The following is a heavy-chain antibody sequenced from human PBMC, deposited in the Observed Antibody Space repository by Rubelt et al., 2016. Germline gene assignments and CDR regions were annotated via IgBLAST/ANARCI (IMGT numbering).Heavy chain of an antibody. CDR2: IREDGNEK. J-gene: IGHJ4*02. V-gene: IGHV3-7*05. CDR3: AGDGGGGSCDSGNDYFDY. CDR1: GFIFSTYS. Sequence: EVQVVESGGGLVQPGGSLRLSCAASGFIFSTYSMSWVRQAPGKGLEWVANIREDGNEKNYLDSVKGRFIISRDNAKNALFLQMNSLRVEDTAVYYCAGDGGGGSCDSGNDYFDYWGQGTLVTVSA. D-gene: IGHD2-15*01.